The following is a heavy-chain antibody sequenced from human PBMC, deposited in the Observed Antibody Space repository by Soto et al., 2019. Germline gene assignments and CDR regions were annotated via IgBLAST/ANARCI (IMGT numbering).Heavy chain of an antibody. CDR1: GYSFTSLD. J-gene: IGHJ4*01. CDR3: ARGVSAGVDY. D-gene: IGHD1-26*01. V-gene: IGHV1-8*01. Sequence: QVQLVQSGAEVREPGASVKVSCKASGYSFTSLDINWVRQTDGQGLEWMGWLQPSTGRTGYAQKFQGRVTMTRDTSINTAYMELTTLTSDDTAFYYCARGVSAGVDYWGHGPLVTVSS. CDR2: LQPSTGRT.